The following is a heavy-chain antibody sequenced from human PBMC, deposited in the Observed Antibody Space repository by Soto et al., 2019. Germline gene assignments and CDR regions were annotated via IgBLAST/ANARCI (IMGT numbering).Heavy chain of an antibody. Sequence: LRRSSAASGFTFSSYAMSWVRQAPGKGLEWVSAISGSGGSTYYADSVKGRFTISRDNSKNTLYLQMNSLRAEDTAVYYCAKSSNYLPDWFDPWGQGSLVTVSS. V-gene: IGHV3-23*01. D-gene: IGHD4-4*01. CDR1: GFTFSSYA. CDR3: AKSSNYLPDWFDP. J-gene: IGHJ5*02. CDR2: ISGSGGST.